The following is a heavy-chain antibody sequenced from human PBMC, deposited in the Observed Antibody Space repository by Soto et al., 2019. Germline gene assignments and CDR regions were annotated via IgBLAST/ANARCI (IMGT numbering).Heavy chain of an antibody. CDR3: ARSPRRVDGKWYLDY. Sequence: QVQLQESGPGLVEPSGTLSLTCGVSGDSFSSSNWWTWVRQPPGKVLEWIGDILHTGHTDYSPSLRSRLTISIGSSKKEFSLTLTSVTATDTAIYYCARSPRRVDGKWYLDYWGQGVLVTVSS. D-gene: IGHD2-15*01. V-gene: IGHV4-4*02. CDR2: ILHTGHT. J-gene: IGHJ4*02. CDR1: GDSFSSSNW.